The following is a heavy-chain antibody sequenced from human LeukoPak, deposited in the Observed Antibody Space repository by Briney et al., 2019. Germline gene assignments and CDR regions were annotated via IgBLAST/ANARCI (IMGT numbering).Heavy chain of an antibody. D-gene: IGHD3-22*01. J-gene: IGHJ6*02. CDR1: GYTFTSYD. CDR2: MNPNSGNT. CDR3: ARFRYYYDSSGYYYYYYYGMDV. Sequence: GASVKVSCKASGYTFTSYDINWVRQATGQGLEWMGWMNPNSGNTGYAQKFQGRVTMTRNTSISTAYMELSSLRSEDTAVYYCARFRYYYDSSGYYYYYYYGMDVWGQGTTVTVSS. V-gene: IGHV1-8*01.